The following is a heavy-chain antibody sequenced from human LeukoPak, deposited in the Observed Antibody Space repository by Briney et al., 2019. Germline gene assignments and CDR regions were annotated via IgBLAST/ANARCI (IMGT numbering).Heavy chain of an antibody. Sequence: SETLSLTCTVSGGSISSSSYYWGWIRQPPGKGLEWIGCIYHSGSTKYNPSLKSRVTISVDTSKNQFSLKLSSVTAADTAVYYCARDGYSGNDGLWGQGTLVTVSS. CDR2: IYHSGST. CDR3: ARDGYSGNDGL. J-gene: IGHJ4*02. CDR1: GGSISSSSYY. D-gene: IGHD5-12*01. V-gene: IGHV4-61*01.